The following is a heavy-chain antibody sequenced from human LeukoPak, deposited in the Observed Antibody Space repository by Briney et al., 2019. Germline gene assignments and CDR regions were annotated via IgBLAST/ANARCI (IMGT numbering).Heavy chain of an antibody. V-gene: IGHV3-23*01. CDR2: TSGSGGTT. Sequence: GGSLRLSCAASGLTFCSYDMSWVRQAPGKGLEWVSGTSGSGGTTNFADSVKGRFTISRDNSKNTLYLQMNSLRVEDSAVYYCAKVQGSGSPNFDYWGQGTLVTVSS. CDR1: GLTFCSYD. D-gene: IGHD3-10*01. J-gene: IGHJ4*02. CDR3: AKVQGSGSPNFDY.